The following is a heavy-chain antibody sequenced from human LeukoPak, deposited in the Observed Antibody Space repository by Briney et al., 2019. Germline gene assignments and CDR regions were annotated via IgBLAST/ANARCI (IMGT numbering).Heavy chain of an antibody. CDR3: AKDRTGYSYGYFLSP. CDR1: VFSFSSNS. Sequence: GGSLRLSCAASVFSFSSNSMHWVRHAPCKGLEWVAIILSDGSKTYYPDSVRGRFTISRDNSKNTLYLQMSSLRAEDTAVYFCAKDRTGYSYGYFLSPWGQGTLVTVSS. D-gene: IGHD5-18*01. V-gene: IGHV3-30*02. CDR2: ILSDGSKT. J-gene: IGHJ5*02.